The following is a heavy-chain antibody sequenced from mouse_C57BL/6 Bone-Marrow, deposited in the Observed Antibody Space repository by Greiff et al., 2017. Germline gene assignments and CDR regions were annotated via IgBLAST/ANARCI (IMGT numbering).Heavy chain of an antibody. Sequence: EVQVVESGGDLVKPGGSLKLSCAASGFTFSSYGMSWVRQTPDQRLEWVATISSGGSYTYYPDSLKGRFTISRDNAKNTLYLQMSSLKSEDTAMYYCAGHDLITGYYAMDYWGRGTSVTVSA. CDR3: AGHDLITGYYAMDY. CDR2: ISSGGSYT. D-gene: IGHD2-4*01. J-gene: IGHJ4*01. CDR1: GFTFSSYG. V-gene: IGHV5-6*01.